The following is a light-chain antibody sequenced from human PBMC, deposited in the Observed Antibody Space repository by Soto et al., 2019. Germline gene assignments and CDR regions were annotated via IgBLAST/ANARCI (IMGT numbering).Light chain of an antibody. CDR2: GAS. CDR3: QQYYDWPIT. CDR1: QSVSST. J-gene: IGKJ5*01. V-gene: IGKV3-15*01. Sequence: EIVITHSPATLSLSPGERATLSCRASQSVSSTLAWYQQKPGQAPRLLIYGASTRATGIPARFSGSGSGTEFTLTISSLQSEDFAVYYCQQYYDWPITFGQGTRLEIK.